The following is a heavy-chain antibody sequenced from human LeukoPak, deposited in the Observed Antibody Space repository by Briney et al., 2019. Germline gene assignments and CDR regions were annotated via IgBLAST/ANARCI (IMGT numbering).Heavy chain of an antibody. CDR2: ISSSSNII. V-gene: IGHV3-48*04. D-gene: IGHD1-14*01. Sequence: PGGSLRLSCAASGFTLSSYSMNWVRQAPGKGLEWVSYISSSSNIIHNAGSVKGRFTISRDNAKNSLYLQMNSLRAEDTALYYCAKMPDAFDIWGQGTMVTVSS. CDR3: AKMPDAFDI. J-gene: IGHJ3*02. CDR1: GFTLSSYS.